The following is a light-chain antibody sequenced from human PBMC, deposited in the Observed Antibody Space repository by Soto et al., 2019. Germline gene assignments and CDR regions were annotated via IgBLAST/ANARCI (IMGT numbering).Light chain of an antibody. CDR1: SSDVGGYNY. J-gene: IGLJ2*01. CDR2: DVT. Sequence: QSALTQPRSVSGSPGQSVTISCTGTSSDVGGYNYVSWYQHHPGEAPKLIIYDVTKRPSGVPDRFSGSKSGNTASLTISGLQADDEADYYCSSHAGSPRVVFGAGTKVTVL. CDR3: SSHAGSPRVV. V-gene: IGLV2-11*01.